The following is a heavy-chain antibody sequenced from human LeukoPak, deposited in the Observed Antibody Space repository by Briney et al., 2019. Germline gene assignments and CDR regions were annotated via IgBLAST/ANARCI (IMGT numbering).Heavy chain of an antibody. CDR1: GGTFSSYA. V-gene: IGHV1-2*02. J-gene: IGHJ5*02. CDR2: INPNSGGT. D-gene: IGHD1-14*01. Sequence: ASVKVSCKASGGTFSSYAISWVRQAPGQGLEWMGWINPNSGGTNYAQKFQGRVTMTRDTSISTAYMELSRLRSDDTAVYYCARDGMCPLPANWFDPWGQGTLVTVSS. CDR3: ARDGMCPLPANWFDP.